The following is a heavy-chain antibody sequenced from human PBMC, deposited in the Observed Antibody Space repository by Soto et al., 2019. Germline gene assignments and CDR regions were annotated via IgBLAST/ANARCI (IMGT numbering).Heavy chain of an antibody. D-gene: IGHD6-13*01. Sequence: QVQLVGSGGGVVQPGRSLRLSCAASGFTFSSYGMHWVRQAPGKGLEWVAVIWYDGSIKYYADSVKGRFTISRDNSKNTLYLQINSLRAEDTAVYYCARIDAARGYWGQGTLVTVSS. CDR2: IWYDGSIK. CDR1: GFTFSSYG. J-gene: IGHJ1*01. CDR3: ARIDAARGY. V-gene: IGHV3-33*01.